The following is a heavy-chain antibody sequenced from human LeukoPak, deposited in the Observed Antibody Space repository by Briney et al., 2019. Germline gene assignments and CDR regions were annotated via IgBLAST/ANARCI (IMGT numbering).Heavy chain of an antibody. Sequence: SETLSLTCTVSGGSISSYYWSWIRQPAGKGLEWIGRIYTSGSTYYNPSLKSRVTISVDMSKNQFSLKLRSVTAADTAVYYCARDPNSRDLKNDSWGQGTLVTVSS. CDR2: IYTSGST. CDR3: ARDPNSRDLKNDS. CDR1: GGSISSYY. V-gene: IGHV4-4*07. D-gene: IGHD3/OR15-3a*01. J-gene: IGHJ4*02.